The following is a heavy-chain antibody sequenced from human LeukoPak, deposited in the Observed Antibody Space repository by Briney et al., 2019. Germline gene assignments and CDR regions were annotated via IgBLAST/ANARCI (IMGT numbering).Heavy chain of an antibody. Sequence: GGSLRLSCAASGFTFDDYAMHWVRQAPGKGLEWVSLISGDGGSTYYADSVKGRFTISRDNSKNSLYLQMNSLRTEDTALYYCAKDIGLGRLGELSLYGPPRYWGPGTLVTVSS. J-gene: IGHJ4*02. D-gene: IGHD3-16*02. CDR2: ISGDGGST. CDR3: AKDIGLGRLGELSLYGPPRY. CDR1: GFTFDDYA. V-gene: IGHV3-43*02.